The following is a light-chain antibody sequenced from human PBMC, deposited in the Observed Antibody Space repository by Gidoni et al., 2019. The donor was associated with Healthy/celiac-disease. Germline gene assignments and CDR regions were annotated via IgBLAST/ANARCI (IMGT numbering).Light chain of an antibody. J-gene: IGKJ3*01. V-gene: IGKV1-33*01. CDR3: QQYDNLPRFT. CDR1: QDMSNY. CDR2: DAS. Sequence: DIQMRQSPSSLSASVGDRVTITCQASQDMSNYLNWYQQKPGNAPQLLIYDASNLETGVPSRFSGSRSWTDFTFPISSLQPADISTFYCQQYDNLPRFTFGPGTKVDIK.